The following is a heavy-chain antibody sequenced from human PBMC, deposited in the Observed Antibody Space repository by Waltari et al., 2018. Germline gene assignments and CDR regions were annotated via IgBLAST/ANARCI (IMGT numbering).Heavy chain of an antibody. CDR3: AREDYYGSGSVDY. Sequence: ELQLVESGGDLVQPGGSLRLSCAASGFSFPTYTMNWVRQAPGKGLEWVLYITGSGSTKFYGDAVKGRFTISRDNAKNSLYLQMDSLRVEDTAIYYCAREDYYGSGSVDYWGQGTLVTVSS. D-gene: IGHD3-10*01. V-gene: IGHV3-48*04. CDR1: GFSFPTYT. J-gene: IGHJ4*02. CDR2: ITGSGSTK.